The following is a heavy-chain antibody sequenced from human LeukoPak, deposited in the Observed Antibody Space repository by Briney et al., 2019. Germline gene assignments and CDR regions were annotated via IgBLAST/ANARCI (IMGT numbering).Heavy chain of an antibody. CDR1: GFTFNIYA. J-gene: IGHJ4*02. Sequence: GGSLRLSCAASGFTFNIYAMSWVRLAPGKGLEWVSSISASGGSTFYADSVKGRFTISRDNAKNTLYLQMNSLSAEDTAVYYCARDRADGYNYGDYFDNWGQGTLVTVSS. V-gene: IGHV3-23*01. D-gene: IGHD5-18*01. CDR3: ARDRADGYNYGDYFDN. CDR2: ISASGGST.